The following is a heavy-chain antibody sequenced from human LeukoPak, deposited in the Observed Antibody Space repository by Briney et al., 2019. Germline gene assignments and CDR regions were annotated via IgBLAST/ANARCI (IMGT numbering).Heavy chain of an antibody. V-gene: IGHV1-3*03. D-gene: IGHD3-10*01. CDR3: ARGQYYYASGSSFRKKGVSAFDI. J-gene: IGHJ3*02. CDR2: INAGTGNT. Sequence: APVKVSCKASGYTFTNYAIHWVRQAPGQRLEWMGSINAGTGNTKYSQEFQGRVTITRHTSASTAYMELSSLRSEDMAVYYCARGQYYYASGSSFRKKGVSAFDIWGQGTMVTVSS. CDR1: GYTFTNYA.